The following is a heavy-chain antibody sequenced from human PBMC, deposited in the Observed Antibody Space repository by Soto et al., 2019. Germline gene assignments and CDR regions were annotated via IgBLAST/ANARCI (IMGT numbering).Heavy chain of an antibody. J-gene: IGHJ4*02. CDR2: IYYSGST. V-gene: IGHV4-39*01. CDR3: ARQSGVLRFLEWLDLFDY. D-gene: IGHD3-3*01. Sequence: SETLSLTCTVSGGSISSSSYYWGWIRQPPGKGLEWIGSIYYSGSTYYNPSLKSRVTISVDTSKNHFSLKLSSVTAADTAVYYCARQSGVLRFLEWLDLFDYWGQGTLVTVSS. CDR1: GGSISSSSYY.